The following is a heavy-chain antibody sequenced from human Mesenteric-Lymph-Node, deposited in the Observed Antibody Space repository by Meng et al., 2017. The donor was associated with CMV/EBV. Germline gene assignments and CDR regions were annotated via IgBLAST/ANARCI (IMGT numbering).Heavy chain of an antibody. V-gene: IGHV3-53*01. CDR2: IYTDDRT. CDR3: ARVPPERWLQSLRDFITQYYCYYGMDV. Sequence: GESLKISCAASGFSISNNYMSWFRQAPGKGLEWVSVIYTDDRTYFADSVEGRFTISRDNTRNTVCLQMDSLRAEDTAVYYCARVPPERWLQSLRDFITQYYCYYGMDVWGQGTAVTVSS. CDR1: GFSISNNY. D-gene: IGHD5-24*01. J-gene: IGHJ6*02.